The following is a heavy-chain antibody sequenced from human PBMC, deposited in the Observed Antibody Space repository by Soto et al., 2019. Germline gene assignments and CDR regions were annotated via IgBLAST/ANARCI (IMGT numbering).Heavy chain of an antibody. CDR3: ANGVYSGYDLGFGRDY. J-gene: IGHJ4*02. CDR1: GFTFSSYA. D-gene: IGHD5-12*01. CDR2: ISGSGGST. Sequence: EVQLLESGGGLVQPGGSLRLSCAASGFTFSSYAMSWVRQAPGKGLEWVSAISGSGGSTYYADSVKGRFTISRDNSKNTLYLQMNSLRAEDTAVYYCANGVYSGYDLGFGRDYWGQGTLVTVSS. V-gene: IGHV3-23*01.